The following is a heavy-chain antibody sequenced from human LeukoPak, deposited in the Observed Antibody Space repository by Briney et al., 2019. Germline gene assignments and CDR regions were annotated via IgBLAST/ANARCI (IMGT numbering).Heavy chain of an antibody. J-gene: IGHJ4*02. CDR1: GGTFSSYA. D-gene: IGHD3-22*01. CDR3: ATHFYYDSSGYYNGDFDY. CDR2: IIPIFGTA. Sequence: SSVKVSCKASGGTFSSYAISWVRQAPGQGLEWMGGIIPIFGTANYAQKFQGRVTITTDESTSTAYMELSSLRSGDTAVYYCATHFYYDSSGYYNGDFDYWGQGTLVTVSS. V-gene: IGHV1-69*05.